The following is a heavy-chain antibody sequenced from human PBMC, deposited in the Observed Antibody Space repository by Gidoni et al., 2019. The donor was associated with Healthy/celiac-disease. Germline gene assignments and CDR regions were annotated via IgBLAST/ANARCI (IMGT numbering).Heavy chain of an antibody. CDR2: INPNSGGT. D-gene: IGHD2-15*01. CDR3: ARLGGPYCSGGSCYPKWFDP. V-gene: IGHV1-2*02. CDR1: GSTFTAYY. J-gene: IGHJ5*02. Sequence: QVQLVQSGAEVKKPGASVKVSCKASGSTFTAYYMHWVRQAPGQGLEWMGWINPNSGGTNYAQKFQGRVTMTRDTSISTAYMELSRLRSDDTAVYYCARLGGPYCSGGSCYPKWFDPWGQGTLVTVSS.